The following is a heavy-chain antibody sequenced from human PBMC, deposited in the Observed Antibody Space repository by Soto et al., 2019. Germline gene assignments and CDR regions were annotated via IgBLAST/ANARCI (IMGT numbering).Heavy chain of an antibody. CDR3: ARGPTGAYSSGWRWFDS. Sequence: PXCSMSRAFTVSGGSLSSYYWGWIRQPPGKGLEWIGYIYYSGSTNYNPSLKSRVTISVDTSKNQFSLKLSSVKAADTAVYYCARGPTGAYSSGWRWFDSWGQGTLVTVSS. CDR2: IYYSGST. V-gene: IGHV4-59*07. D-gene: IGHD6-19*01. J-gene: IGHJ5*01. CDR1: GGSLSSYY.